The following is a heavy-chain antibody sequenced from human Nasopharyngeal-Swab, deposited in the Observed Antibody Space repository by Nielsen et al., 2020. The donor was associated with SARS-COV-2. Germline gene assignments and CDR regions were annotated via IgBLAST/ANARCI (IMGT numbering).Heavy chain of an antibody. J-gene: IGHJ6*02. CDR2: TRNKANSYTT. CDR3: ARDGGYGSGSHYYYYGMDV. D-gene: IGHD3-10*01. Sequence: GGSLRLSCAASGFTFSDRYMDWVRQAPGKGLEWVGRTRNKANSYTTEYAASVKGRFTISRDDSKNSLYLQMNSLKTEDTAVYYCARDGGYGSGSHYYYYGMDVWGQGTTVTVSS. CDR1: GFTFSDRY. V-gene: IGHV3-72*01.